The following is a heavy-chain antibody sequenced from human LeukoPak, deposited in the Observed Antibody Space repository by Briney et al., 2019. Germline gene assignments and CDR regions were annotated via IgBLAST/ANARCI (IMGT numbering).Heavy chain of an antibody. D-gene: IGHD6-19*01. CDR1: GYTFTSYY. CDR2: ISPNNGNT. J-gene: IGHJ4*02. Sequence: ASVKISCKASGYTFTSYYILWVRQAPGQGLEWMGWISPNNGNTNYAQKFQGRVTMTTDTPTSTAYMEMRSLRSDDTAVYYCARDRDSSGWHVADYWGQGTLVTVSS. V-gene: IGHV1-18*04. CDR3: ARDRDSSGWHVADY.